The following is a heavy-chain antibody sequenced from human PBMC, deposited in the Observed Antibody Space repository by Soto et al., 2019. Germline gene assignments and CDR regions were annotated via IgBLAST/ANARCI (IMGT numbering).Heavy chain of an antibody. Sequence: QITLKEPGPTLVKPTQTLTLTCTFSGFSLSTSGVGVGWHRQPPGKALKWLALIYWDADNRHSPSLKSRLTNTKDTSKNQMVLKMTNMDPVDTSTYYCAPRPLGFPDYRGQGTLVTVSS. D-gene: IGHD3-10*01. CDR3: APRPLGFPDY. J-gene: IGHJ4*02. V-gene: IGHV2-5*02. CDR1: GFSLSTSGVG. CDR2: IYWDADN.